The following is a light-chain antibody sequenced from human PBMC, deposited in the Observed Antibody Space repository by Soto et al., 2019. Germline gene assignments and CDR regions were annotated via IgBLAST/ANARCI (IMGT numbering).Light chain of an antibody. CDR2: GAS. V-gene: IGKV3-20*01. CDR1: QSVSSSY. Sequence: EIVLTQSPGTLSLSPGERATLSCRAGQSVSSSYLAWYQQKPGQAPRLLIYGASSRATGTPDRFSGGGSGTDFTLTISRLEPEDFAVYYCQHYDTSPETFGQGTKV. CDR3: QHYDTSPET. J-gene: IGKJ1*01.